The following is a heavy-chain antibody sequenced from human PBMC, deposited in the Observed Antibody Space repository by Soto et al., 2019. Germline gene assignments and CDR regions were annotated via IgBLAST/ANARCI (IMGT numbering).Heavy chain of an antibody. CDR2: IYSGGST. V-gene: IGHV3-53*04. CDR3: ARGVEYYYGSGSYSGDY. CDR1: GFTVSSNY. D-gene: IGHD3-10*01. Sequence: EVQLVESGGGLVQPGGSLRLSCAASGFTVSSNYMSWVRQAPGKGLEWVSVIYSGGSTYYADSVKGRFTITRHNTKNTLYHQMNSRRAEDTAVYYCARGVEYYYGSGSYSGDYWGQGTLVTVSS. J-gene: IGHJ4*02.